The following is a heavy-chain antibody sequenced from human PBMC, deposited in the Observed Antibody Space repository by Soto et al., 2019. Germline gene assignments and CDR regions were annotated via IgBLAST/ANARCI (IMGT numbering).Heavy chain of an antibody. Sequence: SETLSLTCAVYGGSFSGYYWSWICQPPGKGLEWIGEISHSGSTNYNPSLKSRVTISVDRSKNQFSLKLNSVTAADTAVYYCAKGRSVAADRPGVAFDIWGQGTMVTVSS. CDR3: AKGRSVAADRPGVAFDI. CDR1: GGSFSGYY. D-gene: IGHD6-25*01. CDR2: ISHSGST. V-gene: IGHV4-34*01. J-gene: IGHJ3*02.